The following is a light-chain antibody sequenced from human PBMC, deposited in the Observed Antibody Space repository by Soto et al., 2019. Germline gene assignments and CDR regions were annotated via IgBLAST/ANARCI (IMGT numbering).Light chain of an antibody. V-gene: IGLV1-44*01. CDR1: TSNIGSNA. J-gene: IGLJ3*02. Sequence: QSVLTQPPSASGTPGQRVTISCSGSTSNIGSNAVNWYQQLPGTAPKLLIYTNNQRPSGVPDRFSGSKSGTSASLAISGLQSEDEADYYCAAWDDSLITWVFGGGTKVTVL. CDR2: TNN. CDR3: AAWDDSLITWV.